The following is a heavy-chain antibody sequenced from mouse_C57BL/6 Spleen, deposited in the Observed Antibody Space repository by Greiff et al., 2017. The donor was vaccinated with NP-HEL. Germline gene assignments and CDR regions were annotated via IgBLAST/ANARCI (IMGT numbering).Heavy chain of an antibody. CDR1: GYTFTSYW. CDR2: IHPNSGST. D-gene: IGHD1-1*01. CDR3: ASSTTVVAVDY. Sequence: VQLQQSGAELVKPGASVKLSCKASGYTFTSYWMHWVKQRPGQGLEWIGMIHPNSGSTNYNEKFKSKATLTVDKSSSTAYMQLSSLTSEDSAVYYCASSTTVVAVDYWGQGTTLTVSS. J-gene: IGHJ2*01. V-gene: IGHV1-64*01.